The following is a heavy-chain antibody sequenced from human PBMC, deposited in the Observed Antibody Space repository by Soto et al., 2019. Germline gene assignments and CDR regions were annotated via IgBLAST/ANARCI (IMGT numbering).Heavy chain of an antibody. V-gene: IGHV3-23*01. CDR1: GFTFSSYA. Sequence: GGSLRLSCPASGFTFSSYAMSWVRQAPGKGLEWVSAISGSGGSTYYADSVKGRFTISRDNSKNTLYLQMNSLRAEDTAVYYCAKGEIAVADFCADYWGQGTLVTVSS. D-gene: IGHD6-19*01. CDR2: ISGSGGST. J-gene: IGHJ4*02. CDR3: AKGEIAVADFCADY.